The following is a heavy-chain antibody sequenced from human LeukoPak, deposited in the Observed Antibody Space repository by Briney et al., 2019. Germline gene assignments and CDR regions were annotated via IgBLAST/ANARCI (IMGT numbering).Heavy chain of an antibody. CDR1: GFTFSNAW. CDR2: IKSKTDGGTT. V-gene: IGHV3-15*01. CDR3: TTETRPAYVYFDY. J-gene: IGHJ4*02. D-gene: IGHD3-16*01. Sequence: GGSLRLSCAASGFTFSNAWMSWVRQAPGKGLEWVGRIKSKTDGGTTDYAAPVKGRFTISRDDSKDTLYLQMNSLKTEDTAVYYCTTETRPAYVYFDYWGQGTLVTVSS.